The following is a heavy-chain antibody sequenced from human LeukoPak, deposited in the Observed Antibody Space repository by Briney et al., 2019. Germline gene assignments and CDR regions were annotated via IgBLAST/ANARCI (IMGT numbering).Heavy chain of an antibody. CDR3: ARHVRYSSSWYFDY. V-gene: IGHV4-59*08. CDR1: GGSISGYY. Sequence: SETLSLTCTVSGGSISGYYWSWIRQPPGEGLEWIGYVYYSGSTNYNPSLKSRVTISVDTSKNQFSLRLSSVTAADTAMYYCARHVRYSSSWYFDYWGQGTLVTVSS. D-gene: IGHD6-13*01. J-gene: IGHJ4*02. CDR2: VYYSGST.